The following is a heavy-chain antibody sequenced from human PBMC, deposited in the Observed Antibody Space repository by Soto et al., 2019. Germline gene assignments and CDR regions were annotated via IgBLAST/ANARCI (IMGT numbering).Heavy chain of an antibody. CDR1: GGSISSSNYY. J-gene: IGHJ5*02. CDR2: IYYSGNT. Sequence: QLQLQESGPGLVKPSETLSLTCTVSGGSISSSNYYWGWIRQPPGEGLEWIGNIYYSGNTYYNPSLKSRLTISVDTSRNQFSLKLGSVTAADTATYYCARRHITGSTSFDPWGQGTLVTVSS. CDR3: ARRHITGSTSFDP. V-gene: IGHV4-39*01. D-gene: IGHD1-20*01.